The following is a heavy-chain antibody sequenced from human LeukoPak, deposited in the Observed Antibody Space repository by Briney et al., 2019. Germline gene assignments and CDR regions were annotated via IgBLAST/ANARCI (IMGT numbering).Heavy chain of an antibody. D-gene: IGHD3-9*01. CDR3: ARDAAYFDWLSHFDY. CDR2: ISSSSSYI. CDR1: GFTFSSYS. J-gene: IGHJ4*02. V-gene: IGHV3-21*01. Sequence: GSLRLSCAASGFTFSSYSMNWVRQAPGKGLEWVSSISSSSSYIYYADSVKGRFTISRDNAKNSLYLQMNSLRAEDTAVYYCARDAAYFDWLSHFDYWGQGTLVTVSS.